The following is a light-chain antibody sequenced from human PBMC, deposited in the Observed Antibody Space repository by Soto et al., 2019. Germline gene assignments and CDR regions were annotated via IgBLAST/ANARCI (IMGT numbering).Light chain of an antibody. CDR3: QQYESSRT. J-gene: IGKJ1*01. Sequence: EIVLTQYPGTLSLSPGERATLSCRASQSVSSRFLAWYQQKPGQAPKVLIYGASTRATGIPDRFSGSGSGTDFTLPISRLEPEDFAVYYCQQYESSRTFGQGTKVEMK. V-gene: IGKV3-20*01. CDR2: GAS. CDR1: QSVSSRF.